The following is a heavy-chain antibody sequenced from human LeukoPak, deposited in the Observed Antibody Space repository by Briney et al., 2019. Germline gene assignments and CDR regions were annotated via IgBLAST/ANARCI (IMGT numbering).Heavy chain of an antibody. D-gene: IGHD4-23*01. CDR1: GYTFTGYY. CDR2: INPNSGGT. J-gene: IGHJ4*02. V-gene: IGHV1-2*02. Sequence: GASVKVSCKASGYTFTGYYMHWVRQAPGQGLEWMGWINPNSGGTNYAQKFQGRVTMTRDTSISTAYMELSRLRSDDTAVYYCARDRYDYGGNPGRAGFDYWGQGTLVTVSS. CDR3: ARDRYDYGGNPGRAGFDY.